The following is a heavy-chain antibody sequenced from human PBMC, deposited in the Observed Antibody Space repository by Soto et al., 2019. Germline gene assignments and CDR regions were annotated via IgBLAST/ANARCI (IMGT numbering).Heavy chain of an antibody. D-gene: IGHD2-2*01. Sequence: PGGSLRLSCAASGFIFSSYALSWVRQAPGKGLEWVSAISSSSSTTYYADSVKGRFTISRDNSKNSLYLQMNSLGDEDTAVYYCARESAALNWFDPWGQGTLVTVSS. CDR3: ARESAALNWFDP. V-gene: IGHV3-48*02. CDR1: GFIFSSYA. CDR2: ISSSSSTT. J-gene: IGHJ5*02.